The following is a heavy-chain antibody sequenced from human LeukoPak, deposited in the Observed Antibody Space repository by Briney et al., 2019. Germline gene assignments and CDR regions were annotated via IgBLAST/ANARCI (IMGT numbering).Heavy chain of an antibody. CDR1: GFTFSSYD. Sequence: PGGSLRLSCAASGFTFSSYDMHWVRQATGKGLEWVSAIGTAGDTYYPGSVEGRFTISRENAKNSLYLQMNSLRAGDTAVYYCARAVAGSNSFDYWGQGTLVTVSS. CDR2: IGTAGDT. J-gene: IGHJ4*02. CDR3: ARAVAGSNSFDY. V-gene: IGHV3-13*04. D-gene: IGHD6-19*01.